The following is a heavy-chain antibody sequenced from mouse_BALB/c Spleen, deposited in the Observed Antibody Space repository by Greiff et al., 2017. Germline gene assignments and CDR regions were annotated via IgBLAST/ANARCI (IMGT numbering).Heavy chain of an antibody. CDR1: GFNIKDYY. V-gene: IGHV14-1*02. Sequence: EVKLVESGAELVRPGALVKLSCKASGFNIKDYYMHWVKQRPEQGLEWIGWIDPENGNTIYDPKFEGKASITADTSSNTAYLQLSSLTSEDTAVYYCARSGDYDGFAYWGQGTLVTVSA. J-gene: IGHJ3*01. CDR2: IDPENGNT. D-gene: IGHD2-4*01. CDR3: ARSGDYDGFAY.